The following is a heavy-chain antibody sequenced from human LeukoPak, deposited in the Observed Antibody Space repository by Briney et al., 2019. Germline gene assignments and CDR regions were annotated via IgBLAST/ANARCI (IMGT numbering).Heavy chain of an antibody. CDR3: ARQLREGQWLVVYYFDY. CDR2: IYYSGST. CDR1: GGSISSSSYY. Sequence: TSETLSLTCTVSGGSISSSSYYWGWIRQPPGKGLEWIGSIYYSGSTYYNPSLKSRVTISVDTSKNQFSLKLSSVTAADTAVHYCARQLREGQWLVVYYFDYWGQGTLVTVSS. V-gene: IGHV4-39*01. J-gene: IGHJ4*02. D-gene: IGHD6-19*01.